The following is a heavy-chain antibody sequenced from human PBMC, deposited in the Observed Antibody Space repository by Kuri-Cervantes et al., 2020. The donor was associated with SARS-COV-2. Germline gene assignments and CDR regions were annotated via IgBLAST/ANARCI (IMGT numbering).Heavy chain of an antibody. CDR1: GDSISSSRYY. J-gene: IGHJ5*02. V-gene: IGHV4-39*07. Sequence: SETLSLTCTVSGDSISSSRYYWGWIRQPPGKGLEWIGEINHSGSTNYNPSLKSRVTISVDTSKNQFSLKLSSVTAADTAVYYCARGANWNYVHNWFDPWGQGTLVTVSS. CDR2: INHSGST. CDR3: ARGANWNYVHNWFDP. D-gene: IGHD1-7*01.